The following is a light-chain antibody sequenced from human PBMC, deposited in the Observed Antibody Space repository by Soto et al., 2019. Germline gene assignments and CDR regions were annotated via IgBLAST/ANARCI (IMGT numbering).Light chain of an antibody. CDR2: GAS. J-gene: IGKJ1*01. V-gene: IGKV3D-15*01. CDR1: QRVSSN. CDR3: QQYNNWPPET. Sequence: EIVMTQCPATRSVSAGDGATLSCRSSQRVSSNLTWCQRKPGQAPRLLGYGASTTATATPTRSSGSGSGTESTLTLTSLQSEDFAVSYCQQYNNWPPETFGQGTKVDIK.